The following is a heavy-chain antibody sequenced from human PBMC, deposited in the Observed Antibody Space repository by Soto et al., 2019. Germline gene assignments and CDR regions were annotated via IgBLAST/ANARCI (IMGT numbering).Heavy chain of an antibody. D-gene: IGHD1-7*01. V-gene: IGHV3-30*04. CDR1: GFTFSRYS. CDR2: MSYNENNK. J-gene: IGHJ3*02. CDR3: ARIDRELRELLNVFDI. Sequence: QVQLVESGGGVVQPGTSLRLSCAASGFTFSRYSIHWVRQAPGKGLEWVAAMSYNENNKYYADSVKGRFTISRDNSKSTVFLQMNSLGAEDTAVYYRARIDRELRELLNVFDIWGQGTMVTVSS.